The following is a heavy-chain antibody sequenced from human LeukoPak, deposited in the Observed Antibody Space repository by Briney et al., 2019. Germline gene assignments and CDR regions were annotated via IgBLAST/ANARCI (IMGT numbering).Heavy chain of an antibody. V-gene: IGHV4-59*08. CDR1: GVSISSYY. Sequence: PSETLSLTCTASGVSISSYYLSWIRQPPGKGLEWIGYIYYSGSNNYNPSLKSRVTISVDTSKNQFSLKLISVNAADTAVYYCARSSLQLERRGAFDIWGQGTMVTVSS. CDR2: IYYSGSN. J-gene: IGHJ3*02. D-gene: IGHD1-1*01. CDR3: ARSSLQLERRGAFDI.